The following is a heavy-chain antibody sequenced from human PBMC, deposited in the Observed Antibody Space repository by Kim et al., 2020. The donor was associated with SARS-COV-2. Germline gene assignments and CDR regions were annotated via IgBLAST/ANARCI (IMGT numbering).Heavy chain of an antibody. Sequence: SETLSLTCTVSGGSISSSSYYWGWIRQPPGKGLEWIGSIYYSGSTYYNPSLKSRVSISVDTSKNQFSLKLSSVTAADTAVYYCKFSGVVAADFDYWGQGTLVTVSS. CDR3: KFSGVVAADFDY. J-gene: IGHJ4*02. D-gene: IGHD5-12*01. CDR1: GGSISSSSYY. V-gene: IGHV4-39*01. CDR2: IYYSGST.